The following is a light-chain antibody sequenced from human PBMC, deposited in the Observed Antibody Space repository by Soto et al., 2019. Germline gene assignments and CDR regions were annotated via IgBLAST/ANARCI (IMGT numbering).Light chain of an antibody. CDR1: SSDVGGYNY. Sequence: QSALTKPPSANGSPGQSVTISCTGTSSDVGGYNYVSWYQHHPGKAPKLIIYEVYKRPSGVPDRFSGSKSGNTAALTVSGLQAEDEAGYYCSSYVGTNSYVFGTGTKVTVL. J-gene: IGLJ1*01. CDR3: SSYVGTNSYV. V-gene: IGLV2-8*01. CDR2: EVY.